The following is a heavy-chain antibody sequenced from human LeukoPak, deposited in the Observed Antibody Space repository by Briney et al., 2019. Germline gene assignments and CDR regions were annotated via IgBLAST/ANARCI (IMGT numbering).Heavy chain of an antibody. D-gene: IGHD4-17*01. J-gene: IGHJ5*02. Sequence: PSETLSLTCTVSGGSISSGGYYWSWIRQHPGKGLEWIGYIYYSGSTYYNPSLKSRVTISVDTSKNQFSLKLSSVTAADAAVYYCARDSEGYGRFDPWGQGSLVTVSS. CDR2: IYYSGST. CDR1: GGSISSGGYY. V-gene: IGHV4-31*03. CDR3: ARDSEGYGRFDP.